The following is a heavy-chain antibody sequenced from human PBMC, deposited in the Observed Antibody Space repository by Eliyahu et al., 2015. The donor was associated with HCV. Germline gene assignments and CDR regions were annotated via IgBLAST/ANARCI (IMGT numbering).Heavy chain of an antibody. CDR2: TYYRSKWIN. CDR3: ARDCNGGNCYPSWGYFDY. D-gene: IGHD2-15*01. V-gene: IGHV6-1*01. J-gene: IGHJ4*02. Sequence: QVQLQQSGPGLVKPSQTLSLTCAISGDSVSSGXAAWNWIRQLPSRGLEWLGRTYYRSKWINDYAVSVRSRITINPDTSKNHFSLHLNSVTPEDTAVYYCARDCNGGNCYPSWGYFDYWGQGTLVTVSS. CDR1: GDSVSSGXAA.